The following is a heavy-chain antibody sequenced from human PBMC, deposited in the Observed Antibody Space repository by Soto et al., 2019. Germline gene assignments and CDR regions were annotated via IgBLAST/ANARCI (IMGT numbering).Heavy chain of an antibody. CDR1: IFTVNGSA. J-gene: IGHJ5*02. CDR2: IRSKANSYAT. CDR3: TRRRYYYGSGSPVPGYNWFDP. D-gene: IGHD3-10*01. Sequence: GGSLRLYCAASIFTVNGSAMHWVRQASGKGLEWVGRIRSKANSYATAYTASVKGRFTISRDDSKNTAYLQMNSLKTEDTAVYYCTRRRYYYGSGSPVPGYNWFDPWGQGTLVTVSS. V-gene: IGHV3-73*01.